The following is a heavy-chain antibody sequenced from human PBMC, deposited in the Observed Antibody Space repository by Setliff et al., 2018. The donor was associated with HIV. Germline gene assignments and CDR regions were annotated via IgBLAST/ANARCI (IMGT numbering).Heavy chain of an antibody. CDR2: LSFTGHT. J-gene: IGHJ4*02. CDR1: GGSFGRYY. D-gene: IGHD3-3*01. CDR3: ARSPEWGGGGIDN. Sequence: SETLSLTCTVSGGSFGRYYWSWIRQSPGKGLEWIGYLSFTGHTNYNPSLKSRVTISIDTSKNQFSLSLRSLTAADPAVYYCARSPEWGGGGIDNWGQGTLVTVSS. V-gene: IGHV4-59*01.